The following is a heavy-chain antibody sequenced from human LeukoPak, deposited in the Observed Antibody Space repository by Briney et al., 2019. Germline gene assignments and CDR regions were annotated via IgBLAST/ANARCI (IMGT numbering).Heavy chain of an antibody. CDR1: GFTFNSYA. V-gene: IGHV3-66*01. J-gene: IGHJ4*02. CDR3: ARDGNTMGTDY. D-gene: IGHD7-27*01. Sequence: GGSLRLSCAASGFTFNSYAMSWVRQAPGKGLEWVSVIYSGGSTYYADSVKGRFTISRDNSKNTLYLQMNSLRAEDTAVYYCARDGNTMGTDYWGQGTLVTVSS. CDR2: IYSGGST.